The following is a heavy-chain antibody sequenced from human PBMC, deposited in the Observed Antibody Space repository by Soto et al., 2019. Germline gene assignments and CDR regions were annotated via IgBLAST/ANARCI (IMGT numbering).Heavy chain of an antibody. CDR1: GFTFSSYA. D-gene: IGHD6-6*01. Sequence: EVQLLESVGSLVQPGESLRLSCAASGFTFSSYAMSWVRQAPGKGLEWVSVISGSDDSTYYADSVKGRFTISRDNSKNTLYLQMNRLRAEDTAVYYCAKRSSSSTFDYWGQGTLVTVSS. J-gene: IGHJ4*02. CDR2: ISGSDDST. CDR3: AKRSSSSTFDY. V-gene: IGHV3-23*01.